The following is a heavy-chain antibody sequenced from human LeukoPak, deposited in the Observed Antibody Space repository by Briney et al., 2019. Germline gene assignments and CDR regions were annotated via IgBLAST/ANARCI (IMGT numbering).Heavy chain of an antibody. D-gene: IGHD3-3*01. CDR3: AKANDFWSGYYYY. CDR2: ISGSGGST. J-gene: IGHJ4*02. CDR1: GFTFSNYA. Sequence: GGSLRLSCAASGFTFSNYAMSWVRQAPGKGLEWVLAISGSGGSTYYADSVKGRFTISRDNSKNTLYLQMNSLRAEDTAVYYCAKANDFWSGYYYYWGQGTLVTVSS. V-gene: IGHV3-23*01.